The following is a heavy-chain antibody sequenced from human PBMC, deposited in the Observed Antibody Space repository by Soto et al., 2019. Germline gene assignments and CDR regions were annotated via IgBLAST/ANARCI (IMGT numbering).Heavy chain of an antibody. CDR2: IWCDGSDK. CDR3: ARDIASRRFDY. D-gene: IGHD6-6*01. V-gene: IGHV3-33*01. Sequence: PGGSLRLSCEAAGFTFRNHGMHWVRQAPGKGLEWVAVIWCDGSDKYYADSVKGRFTISRDNSKNTLFLQMNSLRVEDTAMYFCARDIASRRFDYLGQGTLVTVSS. CDR1: GFTFRNHG. J-gene: IGHJ4*02.